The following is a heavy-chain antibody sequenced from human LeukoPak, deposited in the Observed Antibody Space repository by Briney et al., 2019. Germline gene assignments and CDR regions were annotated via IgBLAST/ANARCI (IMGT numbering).Heavy chain of an antibody. V-gene: IGHV3-23*01. Sequence: PGGSLRLSCAASGFTFSSYAMSWVRQAPVKGLEWVSAISGSGGSTYYADSVKGRFTISRDNSKNTLYLQMNSLRAEDTAVYYCAKDQLSIVVVLIDYWGQGTLVTVSS. CDR2: ISGSGGST. CDR3: AKDQLSIVVVLIDY. J-gene: IGHJ4*02. D-gene: IGHD2-21*01. CDR1: GFTFSSYA.